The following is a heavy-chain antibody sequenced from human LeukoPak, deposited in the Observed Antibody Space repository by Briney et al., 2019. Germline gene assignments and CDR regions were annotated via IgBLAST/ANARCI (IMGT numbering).Heavy chain of an antibody. CDR1: GFTFSSYA. CDR3: AKGATYYYDSNYAYYGHF. Sequence: PGGSLRLSCAASGFTFSSYAMSWVRQAPGKGLGWVSAISGSGGSTYYADSVKGRFTISRDNSKNTLYLQMNSLRAEDTAVYYCAKGATYYYDSNYAYYGHFWGRGPLVTVSS. J-gene: IGHJ4*02. CDR2: ISGSGGST. V-gene: IGHV3-23*01. D-gene: IGHD3-22*01.